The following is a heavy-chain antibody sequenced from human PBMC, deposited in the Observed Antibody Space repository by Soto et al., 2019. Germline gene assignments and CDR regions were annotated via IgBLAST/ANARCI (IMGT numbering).Heavy chain of an antibody. Sequence: QVQLVESGGGVVQPGRSVRLSCAASGFTFSNHGMHWVRQAPGKGLEWVAVISYIGSNKYYADSVKGRFTISRDNSKNTLYLQMNSLRDEDTAVYYCAKGHASVDTDMVTDYWGQGTLVAVSS. CDR2: ISYIGSNK. CDR3: AKGHASVDTDMVTDY. D-gene: IGHD5-18*01. V-gene: IGHV3-30*18. CDR1: GFTFSNHG. J-gene: IGHJ4*02.